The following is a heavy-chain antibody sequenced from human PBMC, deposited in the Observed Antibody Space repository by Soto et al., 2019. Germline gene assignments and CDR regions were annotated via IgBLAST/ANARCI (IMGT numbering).Heavy chain of an antibody. D-gene: IGHD1-1*01. CDR3: VRDGTTTLRTWFAH. V-gene: IGHV4-4*07. CDR1: GASISGFY. J-gene: IGHJ5*02. Sequence: SQKLSLTCTVSGASISGFYWSWIRKSAGKGLEWIGRIYATGTTDYNPSLKSRVMMSVDTSKKQFSLKLRSVTAADTAVYYCVRDGTTTLRTWFAHWGQ. CDR2: IYATGTT.